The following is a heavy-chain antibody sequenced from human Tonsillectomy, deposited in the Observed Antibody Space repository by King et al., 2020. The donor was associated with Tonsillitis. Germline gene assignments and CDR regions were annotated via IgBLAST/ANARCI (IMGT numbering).Heavy chain of an antibody. J-gene: IGHJ4*02. CDR1: GYTFTSYG. Sequence: QLVQSGAEVKKPGASMKVSCKASGYTFTSYGFSWVRQAPGQGLEWMGWINTYNGDSKYAQKLQGRVTMTADTSTSTAYMELRSLRSDDTAVYYCARGWMATSSLDYWGQGTLVTVSS. CDR2: INTYNGDS. V-gene: IGHV1-18*04. CDR3: ARGWMATSSLDY. D-gene: IGHD5-24*01.